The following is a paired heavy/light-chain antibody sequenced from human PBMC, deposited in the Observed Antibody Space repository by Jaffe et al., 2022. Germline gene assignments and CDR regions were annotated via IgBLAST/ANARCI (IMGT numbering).Light chain of an antibody. V-gene: IGKV3-11*01. CDR1: QSVSSY. Sequence: EIVLTQSPATLSLSPGERATLSCRASQSVSSYLAWYQQKPGQAPRLLIYDASNRATGIPARFSGSGSGTDFTLTISSLEPEDFAVYYCQQRSNWPPLLTFGGGTKVEIK. CDR3: QQRSNWPPLLT. CDR2: DAS. J-gene: IGKJ4*01.
Heavy chain of an antibody. Sequence: QVQLVQSGAEVKKPGSSVKVSCKASGGTFSSYAISWVRQAPGQGLEWMGGIIPIFGTANYAQKFQGRVTITTDESTSTAYMELSSLRSEDTAVYYCARYGSGENYYYYYMDVWGKGTTVTVSS. J-gene: IGHJ6*03. CDR2: IIPIFGTA. V-gene: IGHV1-69*05. CDR3: ARYGSGENYYYYYMDV. CDR1: GGTFSSYA. D-gene: IGHD3-10*01.